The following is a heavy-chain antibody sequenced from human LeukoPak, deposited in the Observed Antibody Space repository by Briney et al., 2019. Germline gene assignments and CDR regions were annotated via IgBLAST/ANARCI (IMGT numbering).Heavy chain of an antibody. CDR2: IYYSGST. J-gene: IGHJ4*02. V-gene: IGHV4-59*01. D-gene: IGHD3-3*01. CDR3: ARSGSDTIFGVVIMDLDY. Sequence: PSETLSLTCIVSYGSISSYYWSWIRQPPGKGLEWIGYIYYSGSTNYNPSLKSRVTISVDTSKNQFSLKLSSVTAADTAVYYCARSGSDTIFGVVIMDLDYWGQGTLVTVSS. CDR1: YGSISSYY.